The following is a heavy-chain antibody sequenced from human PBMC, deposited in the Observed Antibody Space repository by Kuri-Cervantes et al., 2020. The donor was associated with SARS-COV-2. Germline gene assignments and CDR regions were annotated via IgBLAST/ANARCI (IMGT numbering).Heavy chain of an antibody. Sequence: GSLRLSCAASGFTFSSYSMNWVRQAPGKGLEWVSSISSSSSYIYYADSVKGRFTISRDNAKNSLYLQMNSLRAEDTAVYYCAKQPGYNWNYLDYWGQGTLVTVSS. D-gene: IGHD1-20*01. J-gene: IGHJ4*02. CDR1: GFTFSSYS. CDR2: ISSSSSYI. CDR3: AKQPGYNWNYLDY. V-gene: IGHV3-21*04.